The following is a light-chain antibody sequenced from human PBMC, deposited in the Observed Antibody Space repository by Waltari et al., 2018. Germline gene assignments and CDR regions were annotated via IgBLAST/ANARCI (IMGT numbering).Light chain of an antibody. CDR1: QNINIW. Sequence: DIHMTQSPSTLSASVVDRITITCRASQNINIWLAWYQQKPGKAPNLLIYKASSLERGVPSRFSGGGSGTEFTLTISSLQPDDFATYYCQQYSIYSWTFGQGTKVEVK. V-gene: IGKV1-5*03. CDR2: KAS. CDR3: QQYSIYSWT. J-gene: IGKJ1*01.